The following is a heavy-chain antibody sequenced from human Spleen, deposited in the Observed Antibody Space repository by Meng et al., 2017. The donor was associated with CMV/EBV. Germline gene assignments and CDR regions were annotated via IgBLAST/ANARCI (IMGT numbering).Heavy chain of an antibody. D-gene: IGHD3-22*01. Sequence: GESLKISCAASGFAFSSYGMHWVRQAPGKGLEWVAFIRYDGSNKYYADSVKGRFAVSRDNPKNTLYLQMSSLRAEDTALYYCAKDLSIVVVTGFDYWGQGTLVTVSS. V-gene: IGHV3-30*02. CDR2: IRYDGSNK. CDR3: AKDLSIVVVTGFDY. J-gene: IGHJ4*02. CDR1: GFAFSSYG.